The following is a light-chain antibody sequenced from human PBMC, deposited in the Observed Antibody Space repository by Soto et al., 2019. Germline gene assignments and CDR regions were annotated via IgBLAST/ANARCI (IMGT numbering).Light chain of an antibody. CDR2: DVS. CDR1: QSINNL. J-gene: IGKJ5*01. Sequence: DVQMTQSPSTLSASVGDRVTITCRASQSINNLLAWYQQKPGKAPKFLIYDVSTLESGVPSRFSGSGSGTEFTLTISSPQPEDFATYYCQQLNSYPITFGQGTRLEIK. CDR3: QQLNSYPIT. V-gene: IGKV1-5*01.